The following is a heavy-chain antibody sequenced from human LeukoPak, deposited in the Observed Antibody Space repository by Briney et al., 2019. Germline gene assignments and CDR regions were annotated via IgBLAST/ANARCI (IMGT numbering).Heavy chain of an antibody. CDR2: IKQDGSEK. CDR3: ARARGYYDSSRIYYFDY. CDR1: GFTFSSYW. V-gene: IGHV3-7*01. Sequence: GGSLRLSCAASGFTFSSYWMGWVRQAPGKGLEWAANIKQDGSEKYYVDSVKGRSTISRDNAKNSLYLQMNSLRAEDTAVYYCARARGYYDSSRIYYFDYWGQGTLVTVSS. J-gene: IGHJ4*02. D-gene: IGHD3-22*01.